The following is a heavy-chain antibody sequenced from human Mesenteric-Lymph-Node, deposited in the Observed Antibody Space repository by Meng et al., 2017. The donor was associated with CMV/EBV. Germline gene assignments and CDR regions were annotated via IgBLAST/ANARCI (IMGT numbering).Heavy chain of an antibody. Sequence: SETLSLTCTVSGASIRSSYWAWIRQPPGRRLECIGYIYNTGGPNYSPSLESRVTFSVDMSKNEFSLNLRSVTAADTAVYYCAKIGMTPRPVQYSYYGMDVWGPGTTVTVSS. J-gene: IGHJ6*02. D-gene: IGHD6-6*01. CDR1: GASIRSSY. CDR2: IYNTGGP. CDR3: AKIGMTPRPVQYSYYGMDV. V-gene: IGHV4-59*01.